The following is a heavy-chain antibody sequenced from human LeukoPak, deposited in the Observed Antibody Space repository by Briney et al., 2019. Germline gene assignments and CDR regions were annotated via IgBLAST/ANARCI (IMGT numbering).Heavy chain of an antibody. CDR1: GLTFSNAW. V-gene: IGHV3-15*01. CDR2: IKSKTDGGTT. J-gene: IGHJ5*02. CDR3: TTVDWRGGICREVTQNP. Sequence: GESLRLSCTVSGLTFSNAWMSWVRQAPGKELEWIGRIKSKTDGGTTDYAAPVKGRFTISRDDSKSTLDLHMNSLKTEDTAVYYCTTVDWRGGICREVTQNPWGQGTLVTVSS. D-gene: IGHD2-15*01.